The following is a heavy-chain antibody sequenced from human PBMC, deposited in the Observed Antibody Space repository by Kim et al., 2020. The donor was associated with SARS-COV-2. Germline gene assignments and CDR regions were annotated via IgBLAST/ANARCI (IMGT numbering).Heavy chain of an antibody. D-gene: IGHD6-19*01. CDR3: ARDQAVAGDAFDI. Sequence: YEQQLQGRVTMTTDTSTSTAYMELRSLRSDDTAVYYCARDQAVAGDAFDIWGQGTMVTVSS. J-gene: IGHJ3*02. V-gene: IGHV1-18*01.